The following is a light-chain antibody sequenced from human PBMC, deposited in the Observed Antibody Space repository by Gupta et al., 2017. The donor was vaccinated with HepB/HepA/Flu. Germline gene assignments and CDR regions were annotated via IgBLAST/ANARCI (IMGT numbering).Light chain of an antibody. CDR2: AAS. Sequence: IQMTQSPSSLSASVGDRVTITCRASQSISSYLNWYQQKPGKAPNLLIYAASNLQSGAPSRFSGGGYGTDFTLTISSLQPEDFATYYGQQSHSLPQTCGQGTKLEIK. CDR1: QSISSY. J-gene: IGKJ2*01. V-gene: IGKV1-39*01. CDR3: QQSHSLPQT.